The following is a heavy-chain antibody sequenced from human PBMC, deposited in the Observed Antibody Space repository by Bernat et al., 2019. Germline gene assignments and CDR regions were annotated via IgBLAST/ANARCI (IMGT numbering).Heavy chain of an antibody. Sequence: EVQLVVSGGGLVQPGGSLRLSCAASGFTFSSYSMNWVRQAPGKGLEGGSYISSSSSTIYYAVSVKGRFTISRDNAKNSLYLQMNSLRAEDTAVYYCARDRGYSYVREFPDYWGQGTLVTVSS. CDR3: ARDRGYSYVREFPDY. J-gene: IGHJ4*02. CDR1: GFTFSSYS. V-gene: IGHV3-48*01. D-gene: IGHD5-18*01. CDR2: ISSSSSTI.